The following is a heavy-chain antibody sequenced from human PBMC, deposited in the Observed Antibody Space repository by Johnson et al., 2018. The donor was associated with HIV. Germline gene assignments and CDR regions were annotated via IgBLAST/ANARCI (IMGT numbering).Heavy chain of an antibody. D-gene: IGHD6-13*01. J-gene: IGHJ3*02. Sequence: VQLVESGGGLVQPGGSLRLSCAASGFTVSSNYMNWVRQAPGKGLEWVSVIFSDGTTYYAGSVKGRFTISRDNSKNTLYLQMNSLRAEDTAVYYSARDRFYSSSWEGAADAFDIWGQGTMVTVSS. CDR2: IFSDGTT. V-gene: IGHV3-66*02. CDR3: ARDRFYSSSWEGAADAFDI. CDR1: GFTVSSNY.